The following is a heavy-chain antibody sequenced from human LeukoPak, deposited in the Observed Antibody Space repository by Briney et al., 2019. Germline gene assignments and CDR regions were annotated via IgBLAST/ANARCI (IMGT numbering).Heavy chain of an antibody. CDR1: GFTFSNAC. CDR3: TTGESMVGTTIHVRWAD. D-gene: IGHD1-26*01. V-gene: IGHV3-15*01. Sequence: GGSLRLSCAASGFTFSNACMTWVRQAPGKGLEWVGRIKSKTAGGTTDYAAPVKGRFTISRDDSKNTLYLQMGSLKTEDTAVYYCTTGESMVGTTIHVRWADWGQGALVTVSS. CDR2: IKSKTAGGTT. J-gene: IGHJ4*02.